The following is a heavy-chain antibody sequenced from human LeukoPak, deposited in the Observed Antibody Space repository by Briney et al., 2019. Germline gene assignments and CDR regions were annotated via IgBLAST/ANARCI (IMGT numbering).Heavy chain of an antibody. CDR3: ARNKGYCSSTSCYKGFDY. J-gene: IGHJ4*02. Sequence: SETLSLTCAVYGGSFSGYYWSWIRQPPGKGLEWIGEINHSGSTNYNPSLKSRVTISVDTSKNQFSLKLSSVTAADTAVYYCARNKGYCSSTSCYKGFDYWGQGTLVTVSS. V-gene: IGHV4-34*01. CDR2: INHSGST. CDR1: GGSFSGYY. D-gene: IGHD2-2*02.